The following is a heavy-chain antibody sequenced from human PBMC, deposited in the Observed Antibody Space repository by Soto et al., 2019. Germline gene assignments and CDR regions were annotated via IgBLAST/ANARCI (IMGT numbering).Heavy chain of an antibody. CDR1: GFTFSSYG. J-gene: IGHJ3*02. Sequence: PGGSLRLSCAASGFTFSSYGMHWVRQAPGKGLEWVAVISYDGSNKYYADSVKGRFTISRDNSKNTLYLQMNSLRAEDTAVYYWAKEFSVVAADAFDIWGQGTMVTVSS. CDR3: AKEFSVVAADAFDI. V-gene: IGHV3-30*18. CDR2: ISYDGSNK. D-gene: IGHD2-15*01.